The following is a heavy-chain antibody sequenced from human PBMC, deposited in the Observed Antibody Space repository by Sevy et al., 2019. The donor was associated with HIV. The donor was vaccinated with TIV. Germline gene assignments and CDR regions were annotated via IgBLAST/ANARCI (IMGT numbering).Heavy chain of an antibody. Sequence: GGSLRLSCAASGFTFSSYAMHWVRQAPGKGLEWVAVISYDGSNKYYADSVKGRFIISRDNSKNTLYLQMNSLRAEDTAVYYCAREGALRFLEWLSHYYYGMDVWGQGTTVTVSS. D-gene: IGHD3-3*01. V-gene: IGHV3-30-3*01. CDR3: AREGALRFLEWLSHYYYGMDV. J-gene: IGHJ6*02. CDR1: GFTFSSYA. CDR2: ISYDGSNK.